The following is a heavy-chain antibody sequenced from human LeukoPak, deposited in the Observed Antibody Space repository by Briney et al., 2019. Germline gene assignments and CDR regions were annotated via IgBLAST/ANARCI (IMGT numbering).Heavy chain of an antibody. J-gene: IGHJ4*02. D-gene: IGHD3-16*01. CDR2: IRSKANSYAT. Sequence: TGGSLRLSCAASGFTFSGSAMHWVRQASGKGLEWVGRIRSKANSYATAYAASVKGRFTISRDDSKNTAYLQMNSLRAEDTAVYYCAKGRGGLPFDYWGQGTLVTVSS. CDR1: GFTFSGSA. V-gene: IGHV3-73*01. CDR3: AKGRGGLPFDY.